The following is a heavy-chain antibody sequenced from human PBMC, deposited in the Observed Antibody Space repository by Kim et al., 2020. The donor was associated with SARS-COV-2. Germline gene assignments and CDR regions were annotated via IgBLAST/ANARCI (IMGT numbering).Heavy chain of an antibody. D-gene: IGHD6-19*01. CDR2: INHSGST. J-gene: IGHJ4*02. Sequence: SETLSLTCAVYGGSFSGYYWSWIRQPPGKGLEWIGEINHSGSTNYNPSLKSRVTISVDTSKNQFSLKLSSVTAADTAVYYCARGRIAVAGTVDAFDYWGQGTLVTVSS. CDR1: GGSFSGYY. V-gene: IGHV4-34*01. CDR3: ARGRIAVAGTVDAFDY.